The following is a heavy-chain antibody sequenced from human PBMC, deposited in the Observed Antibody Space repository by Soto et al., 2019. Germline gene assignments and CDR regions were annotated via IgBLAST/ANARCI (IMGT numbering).Heavy chain of an antibody. D-gene: IGHD1-26*01. CDR1: EDTFTSYY. Sequence: ASVKVSCKAPEDTFTSYYINWVRQAPGQGLEWMGIINPNGGSTRYAQKFQGRVTFTRDTPASTVYLELRSLRSDDTAFYYCARSSGWVFGIIIEGSNWFGSWGQGTLVTVSS. CDR3: ARSSGWVFGIIIEGSNWFGS. J-gene: IGHJ5*01. V-gene: IGHV1-46*01. CDR2: INPNGGST.